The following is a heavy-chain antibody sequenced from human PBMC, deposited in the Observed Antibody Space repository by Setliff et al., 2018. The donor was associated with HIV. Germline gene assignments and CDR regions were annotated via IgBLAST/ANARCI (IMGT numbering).Heavy chain of an antibody. J-gene: IGHJ4*02. Sequence: SETLSLTCTVSGGSVSNYYWTWIRQSAGKGLEWIGHINTSGSTKYNPSLKSRLTMSVDSSGNQFSLTLTPVTAADTAVYYCARDPDTGRYYLDFWGPGALVTVSS. V-gene: IGHV4-4*07. CDR3: ARDPDTGRYYLDF. D-gene: IGHD1-26*01. CDR1: GGSVSNYY. CDR2: INTSGST.